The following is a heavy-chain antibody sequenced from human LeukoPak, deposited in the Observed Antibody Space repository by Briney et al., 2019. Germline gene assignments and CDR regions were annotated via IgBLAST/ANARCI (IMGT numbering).Heavy chain of an antibody. CDR2: ISSSSSTI. CDR1: GFTFTSYS. V-gene: IGHV3-48*01. J-gene: IGHJ6*04. D-gene: IGHD3-16*01. CDR3: ARGGIYVIIADV. Sequence: GGSLRLSCAASGFTFTSYSMNWVRQAPGKGLEWVSYISSSSSTIYYADSVKGRFTISRDNAKNSLYLQMNSLRAEDTAVYYCARGGIYVIIADVWGKGTTVTVSS.